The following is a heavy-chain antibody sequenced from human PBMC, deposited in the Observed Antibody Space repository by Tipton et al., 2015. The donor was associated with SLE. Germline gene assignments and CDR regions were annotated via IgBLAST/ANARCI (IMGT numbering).Heavy chain of an antibody. J-gene: IGHJ4*02. D-gene: IGHD2-15*01. V-gene: IGHV3-53*05. CDR1: GFTVSSNY. Sequence: SLRLSCAASGFTVSSNYMSWVRQAPGKGLEWVSVIYGGGSTYYADSVKGRFTISRDNSKNTLYLQMNSLRAEDMAVYFCAREECSGGSCFDFWGQGTLVTVSS. CDR3: AREECSGGSCFDF. CDR2: IYGGGST.